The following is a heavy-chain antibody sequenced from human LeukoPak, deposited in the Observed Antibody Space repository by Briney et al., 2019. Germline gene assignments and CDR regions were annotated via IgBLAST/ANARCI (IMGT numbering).Heavy chain of an antibody. Sequence: PSETLSLTCAVSGYSISSGYYWGWIRRPPGKGLEWIGTIYHSGSTYYNPSLKSRVTISVDTSKNQFSLKLSSVTAADTAVYYWARDPYCSGTSCYPFDYWGQGTLVTVSS. V-gene: IGHV4-38-2*02. J-gene: IGHJ4*02. CDR2: IYHSGST. D-gene: IGHD2-2*01. CDR3: ARDPYCSGTSCYPFDY. CDR1: GYSISSGYY.